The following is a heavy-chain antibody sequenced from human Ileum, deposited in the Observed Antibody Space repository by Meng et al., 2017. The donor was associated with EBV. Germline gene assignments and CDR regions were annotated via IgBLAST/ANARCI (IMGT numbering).Heavy chain of an antibody. CDR3: ARDFDSGTGY. D-gene: IGHD5-12*01. V-gene: IGHV3-74*01. CDR2: ISPDGDPT. Sequence: GQLVVSRGSFVQPGGSLRLSSSASYFTFTAYWIHWGRQAPGKGLVCVSRISPDGDPTHYADFVKGRFTISRDNAKNTLYLQMNSLRAEDTALYYCARDFDSGTGYWGQGILVTVSS. CDR1: YFTFTAYW. J-gene: IGHJ4*02.